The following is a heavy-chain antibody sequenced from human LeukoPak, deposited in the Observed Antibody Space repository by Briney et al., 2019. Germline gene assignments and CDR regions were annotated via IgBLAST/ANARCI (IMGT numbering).Heavy chain of an antibody. J-gene: IGHJ5*02. CDR1: AFTFSGFG. CDR3: AKDGYCRGGGGYPWRDNWFDP. Sequence: GRYLRLSCAAFAFTFSGFGMDWVRQGPGMGLGWGAVIWYDGRNKYYTDSVKVRFTISRANSKNTLYLQMNRLRAEETAVYCCAKDGYCRGGGGYPWRDNWFDPWGEGTLVTVSS. CDR2: IWYDGRNK. V-gene: IGHV3-33*06. D-gene: IGHD2-15*01.